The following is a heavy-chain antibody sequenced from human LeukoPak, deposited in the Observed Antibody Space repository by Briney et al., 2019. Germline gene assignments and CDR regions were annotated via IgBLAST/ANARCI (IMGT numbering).Heavy chain of an antibody. CDR3: ARGAYSGYSFDY. Sequence: PSETLSLTCTVSGGSIYSYYWTWIRQSPGKGLEWIGYIYDSGSTNYNPSLKSRLTLSVDASKNQFSLKLSSVTAADTAVYYCARGAYSGYSFDYWGQGTLVTVSS. CDR2: IYDSGST. J-gene: IGHJ4*02. D-gene: IGHD5-12*01. CDR1: GGSIYSYY. V-gene: IGHV4-59*01.